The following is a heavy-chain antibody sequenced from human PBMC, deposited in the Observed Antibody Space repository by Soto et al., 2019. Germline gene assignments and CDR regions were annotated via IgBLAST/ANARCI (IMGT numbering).Heavy chain of an antibody. V-gene: IGHV4-34*01. CDR2: INQSGST. Sequence: WTWIRQSPGKGLEWVGEINQSGSTKYNPSLKSRGTMSVDTSKNHFSLQLTSVTAADTAVYYCARNGSYYDFWSGHYSGGGMVAWGQGTAVTVSS. D-gene: IGHD3-3*01. J-gene: IGHJ6*01. CDR3: ARNGSYYDFWSGHYSGGGMVA.